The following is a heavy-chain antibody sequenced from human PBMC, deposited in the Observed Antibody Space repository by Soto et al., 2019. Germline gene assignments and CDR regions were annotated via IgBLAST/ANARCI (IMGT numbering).Heavy chain of an antibody. Sequence: ASVKVSCKASGYTFTSYGISWVRQAPGQGLEWMGWISAYNGNTNYAQKLKGRVTMTTDTSTSTAYMEMRSLRSDDTAVYYCARGRLGITIFGVVIMPDAFDIWGQGTMVTVSS. J-gene: IGHJ3*02. CDR1: GYTFTSYG. CDR3: ARGRLGITIFGVVIMPDAFDI. V-gene: IGHV1-18*01. CDR2: ISAYNGNT. D-gene: IGHD3-3*01.